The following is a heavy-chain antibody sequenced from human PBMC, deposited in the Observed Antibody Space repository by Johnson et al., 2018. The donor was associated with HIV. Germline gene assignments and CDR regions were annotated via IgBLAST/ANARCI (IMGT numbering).Heavy chain of an antibody. CDR2: IKSKTEGGTT. CDR1: GFTFSNAW. V-gene: IGHV3-15*01. CDR3: TTAGSSGSAHAFDI. Sequence: VQLVESGGGLIKPGGSLRLSCAASGFTFSNAWMSWVRQGPGQGLEWVGRIKSKTEGGTTDYAAPGKGRLTISRDDSKNTLFLQMNSLKIEDTATYYCTTAGSSGSAHAFDIWGQGTRVTVSS. J-gene: IGHJ3*02. D-gene: IGHD3-22*01.